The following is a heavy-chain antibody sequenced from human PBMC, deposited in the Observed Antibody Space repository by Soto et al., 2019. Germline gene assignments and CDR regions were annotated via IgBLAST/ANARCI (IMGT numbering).Heavy chain of an antibody. CDR3: ARPSSYSSSWYGAFDI. D-gene: IGHD6-13*01. CDR1: GYSFTSYW. V-gene: IGHV5-51*01. J-gene: IGHJ3*02. Sequence: GESLKISCKGSGYSFTSYWISGVRQMPGKGLEWMGIIDPGDSDTYYSPSFQGQVTISADKSISTAYLQWSSLKASDTAMYYCARPSSYSSSWYGAFDIWGQGTMVTVSS. CDR2: IDPGDSDT.